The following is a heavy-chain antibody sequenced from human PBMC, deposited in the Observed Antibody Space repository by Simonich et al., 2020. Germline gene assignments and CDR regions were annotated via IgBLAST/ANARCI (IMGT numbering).Heavy chain of an antibody. V-gene: IGHV1-69*06. J-gene: IGHJ4*02. CDR2: IPPSRGTA. Sequence: QVQLVQSGAEVKKPGSSVKVSCKASGGTFSSYAISWVRQAPGQGLEWKRGIPPSRGTANYAQKFQGRVTITADKSTSTAYMELSSLRSEDTAVYYCARTNTMRELDTMVRGVDYFDYWGQGTLVTVSS. CDR3: ARTNTMRELDTMVRGVDYFDY. CDR1: GGTFSSYA. D-gene: IGHD3-10*01.